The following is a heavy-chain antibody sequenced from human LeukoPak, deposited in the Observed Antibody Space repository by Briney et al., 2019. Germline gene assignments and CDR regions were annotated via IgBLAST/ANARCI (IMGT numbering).Heavy chain of an antibody. CDR2: ISSTGGTI. V-gene: IGHV3-48*01. Sequence: GGSLRLSCAASGFTFRNYLMNWVRQAPGKGLEWVSFISSTGGTIYCADSVKGRFTVSRDNGKNSLLLQMNSLRAEDTALYYYARGYSRAAFDIWGQGTVVAVSS. D-gene: IGHD2-15*01. CDR3: ARGYSRAAFDI. CDR1: GFTFRNYL. J-gene: IGHJ3*02.